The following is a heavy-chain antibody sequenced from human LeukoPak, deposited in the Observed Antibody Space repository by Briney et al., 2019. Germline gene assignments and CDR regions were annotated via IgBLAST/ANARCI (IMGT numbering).Heavy chain of an antibody. CDR1: GFTFSDHY. CDR2: ISTSSSTI. Sequence: GGSLRLSCAASGFTFSDHYMSWIRQAPGKGLEWLSYISTSSSTISYADSVKGRFTVSRDNAKNSLYLQMNGLSADDTAVYYCVRGAGPLFDPWGQGTLVTVSS. V-gene: IGHV3-11*01. CDR3: VRGAGPLFDP. J-gene: IGHJ5*02.